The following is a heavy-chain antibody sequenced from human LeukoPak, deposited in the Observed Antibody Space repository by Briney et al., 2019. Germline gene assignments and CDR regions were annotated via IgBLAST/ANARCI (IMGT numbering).Heavy chain of an antibody. D-gene: IGHD1-26*01. J-gene: IGHJ4*02. CDR3: ARGYSGTYGRFDF. CDR1: GGSFSGYY. V-gene: IGHV4-34*01. Sequence: SETLSLTCAVYGGSFSGYYWSWIRQPPGKGLEWIGEINHSGSTNYNPSLKSRVTISVDTSKNQFSLKLSSVTAADTAVYYCARGYSGTYGRFDFWGQGTLVTVSS. CDR2: INHSGST.